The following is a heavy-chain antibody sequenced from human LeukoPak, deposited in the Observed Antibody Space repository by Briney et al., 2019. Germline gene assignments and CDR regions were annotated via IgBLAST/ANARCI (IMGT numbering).Heavy chain of an antibody. CDR1: GFTFSSYS. CDR2: ISSSSYI. CDR3: ARDSLAAASMFDY. J-gene: IGHJ4*02. V-gene: IGHV3-21*01. Sequence: GGSLRLSCAASGFTFSSYSMNWVRQAPGKGLEWVSSISSSSYIYYADSVKGRFTISRDNAKNSLYLQMNSLRAEDTAVYYCARDSLAAASMFDYWGQGTLVTVSS. D-gene: IGHD6-13*01.